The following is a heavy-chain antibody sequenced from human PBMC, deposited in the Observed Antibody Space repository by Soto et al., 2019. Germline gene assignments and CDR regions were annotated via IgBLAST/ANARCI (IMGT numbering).Heavy chain of an antibody. D-gene: IGHD5-18*01. J-gene: IGHJ4*02. CDR3: AREGYSYGYTYFDY. CDR1: GYTFTSYA. CDR2: INAGNGNT. Sequence: GASVKVSCKASGYTFTSYAMHWVRQAPGQRLEWMGWINAGNGNTKYSQKFQGRVTIARDTSASTAYMELSSLRSEDTAVYYCAREGYSYGYTYFDYWGQGTLVTAPQ. V-gene: IGHV1-3*01.